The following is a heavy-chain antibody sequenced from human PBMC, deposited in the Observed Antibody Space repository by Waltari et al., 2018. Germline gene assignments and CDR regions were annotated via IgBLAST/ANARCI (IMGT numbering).Heavy chain of an antibody. Sequence: QMQLQESGPGLVKTSETLSLTCTVSGGSITAYQWSWIRQTPGKGLEWIDHVYYSGSTNYNPSLKSRVTISIDTPKNQFSLKLSSVAAADTAVYFCARDSGKYLDPWGQGTLVTVSS. V-gene: IGHV4-59*01. J-gene: IGHJ5*02. CDR3: ARDSGKYLDP. D-gene: IGHD6-25*01. CDR1: GGSITAYQ. CDR2: VYYSGST.